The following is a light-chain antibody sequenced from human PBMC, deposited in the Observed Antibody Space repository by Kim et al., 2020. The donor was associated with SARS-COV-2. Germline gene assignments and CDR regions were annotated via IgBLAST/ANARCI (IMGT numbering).Light chain of an antibody. V-gene: IGLV2-23*01. Sequence: QASTISCTGNRSDLGRYILVAWQQQHPRKAPNLSIYEGSKRPSGVSNRFSVSQSGNTASLTISGLHAEDEADYYCCSYAGSSTWVFGGGTKLTV. CDR1: RSDLGRYIL. CDR2: EGS. J-gene: IGLJ3*02. CDR3: CSYAGSSTWV.